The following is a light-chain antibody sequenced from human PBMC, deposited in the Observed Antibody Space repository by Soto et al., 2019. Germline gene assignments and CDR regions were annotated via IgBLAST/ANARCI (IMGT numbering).Light chain of an antibody. V-gene: IGLV2-14*01. CDR2: EVS. CDR3: GSYTSTDTPSV. CDR1: ITDVGGYNY. Sequence: QSLLAQPSCVSGSRGQSITVSCTGTITDVGGYNYVSWYQHHPGKGPKLIIYEVSNRPSGVSDRFSGSKSGNKASLIISNLEAEDESDYYCGSYTSTDTPSVFGTGTKVTVL. J-gene: IGLJ1*01.